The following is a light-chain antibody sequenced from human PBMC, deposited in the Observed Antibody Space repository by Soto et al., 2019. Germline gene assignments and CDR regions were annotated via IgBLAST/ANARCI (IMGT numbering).Light chain of an antibody. CDR3: QKYNSAPRT. J-gene: IGKJ1*01. CDR2: AAS. V-gene: IGKV1-27*01. Sequence: DIQMTQSPSSLSASVGDRVTITCRASQGISTYLAWYQQKPGKVPKRLIYAASTLQSGVPSRFSGSGSGTDFTLTISSLKPEDVATYYCQKYNSAPRTLGQGTKVEI. CDR1: QGISTY.